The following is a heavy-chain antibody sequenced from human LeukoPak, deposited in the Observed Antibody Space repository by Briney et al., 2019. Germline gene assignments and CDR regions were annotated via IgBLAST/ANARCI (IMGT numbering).Heavy chain of an antibody. CDR2: IYYSGST. CDR3: ARMRGHIVVVTAPNLYYFDY. CDR1: GGSISSGGYY. Sequence: PSETLSLTCTVSGGSISSGGYYWSWIRQHPGKGLEWIGYIYYSGSTYYNPSLKSRVTISVDTSKNQFSLKLISVTAADTAVYYCARMRGHIVVVTAPNLYYFDYWGQGTLVTVSS. J-gene: IGHJ4*02. D-gene: IGHD2-21*02. V-gene: IGHV4-31*03.